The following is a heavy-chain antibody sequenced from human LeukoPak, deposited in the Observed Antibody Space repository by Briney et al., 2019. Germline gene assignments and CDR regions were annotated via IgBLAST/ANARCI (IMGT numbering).Heavy chain of an antibody. J-gene: IGHJ4*02. CDR1: GDTFSDYP. V-gene: IGHV1-69*13. CDR3: ARDERFLEFLF. D-gene: IGHD3-3*01. CDR2: FTPMFNKA. Sequence: SVKVSCKASGDTFSDYPISWVRQAPGQGLEWMGGFTPMFNKADYAQKFQGRVTMTADESTSTVYMELRSLQSEDTAVYYCARDERFLEFLFWGQGTLVTVSS.